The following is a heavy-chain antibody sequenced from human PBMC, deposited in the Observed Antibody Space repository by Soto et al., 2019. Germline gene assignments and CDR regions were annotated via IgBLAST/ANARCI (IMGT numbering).Heavy chain of an antibody. CDR3: ARDRYSSGWFNEYFQH. CDR2: ISAYNGNT. V-gene: IGHV1-18*01. CDR1: GYSFTSDG. J-gene: IGHJ1*01. D-gene: IGHD6-19*01. Sequence: APVNGACKASGYSFTSDGSGRGRQAPGQGLEWMGWISAYNGNTNYAQKLQGRVTMTTDTSTSTAYMELRSLRSDDTAVYYCARDRYSSGWFNEYFQHWGQGTLVTVSS.